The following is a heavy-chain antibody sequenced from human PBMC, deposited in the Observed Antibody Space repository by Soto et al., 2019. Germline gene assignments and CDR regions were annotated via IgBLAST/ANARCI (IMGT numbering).Heavy chain of an antibody. CDR3: AKVRGSGSYYYYYYCMDV. D-gene: IGHD3-10*01. Sequence: GGSLRLSCAASGFTFSSYGMHWVRQAPGKGLEWVAVISYDGSNKYYADSLKGRFTISRDNSKNTLYLQMNSLRAEDTAVYYCAKVRGSGSYYYYYYCMDVWGQGTTVTVSS. CDR1: GFTFSSYG. J-gene: IGHJ6*02. V-gene: IGHV3-30*18. CDR2: ISYDGSNK.